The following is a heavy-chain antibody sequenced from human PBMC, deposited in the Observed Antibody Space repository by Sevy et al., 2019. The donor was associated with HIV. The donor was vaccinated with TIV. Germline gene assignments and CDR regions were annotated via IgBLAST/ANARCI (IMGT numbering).Heavy chain of an antibody. CDR1: GFSLSTSGVG. V-gene: IGHV2-5*02. Sequence: SGPTLVNPTQTLTLTCTFSGFSLSTSGVGVGWIRQPPGKALEWLALIYWDDDKRYSPSLKSRLTITKDTSKNQVVLTMTNXDPVDTSTYYCAHSSSLHCSSTSCYRIHYYYGMDVWGQWTTVTVSS. CDR2: IYWDDDK. CDR3: AHSSSLHCSSTSCYRIHYYYGMDV. J-gene: IGHJ6*02. D-gene: IGHD2-2*01.